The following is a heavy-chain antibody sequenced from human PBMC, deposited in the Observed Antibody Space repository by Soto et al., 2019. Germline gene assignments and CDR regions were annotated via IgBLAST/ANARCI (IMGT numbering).Heavy chain of an antibody. D-gene: IGHD3-10*01. V-gene: IGHV4-39*01. J-gene: IGHJ4*02. CDR2: IYYSGST. CDR1: GGSITSIASY. CDR3: ARHSRSVNYGSGSYSSEY. Sequence: TSETLSLTCTVSGGSITSIASYWGWIRQPPGKGLEWIGTIYYSGSTYYNPSLQSRVTISVDTSKNQFSLKLTSVTAADTAVYYCARHSRSVNYGSGSYSSEYSGQGTLVTVSS.